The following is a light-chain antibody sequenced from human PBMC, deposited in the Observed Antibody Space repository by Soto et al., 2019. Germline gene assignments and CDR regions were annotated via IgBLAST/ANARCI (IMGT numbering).Light chain of an antibody. CDR3: QQRSNWFIT. J-gene: IGKJ5*01. CDR2: DAS. CDR1: QSVSSY. Sequence: EIVLTQSPGTLSLSPGERATLSCRASQSVSSYLAWYQQKPGQAPRLLIYDASNRATGIPARFSGSGSGTDFTLTISSLEPEDFAVYYCQQRSNWFITFGQGTRLEIK. V-gene: IGKV3-11*01.